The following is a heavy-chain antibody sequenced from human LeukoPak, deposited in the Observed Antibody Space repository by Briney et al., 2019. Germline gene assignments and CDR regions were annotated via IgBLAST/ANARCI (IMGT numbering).Heavy chain of an antibody. CDR3: ARGQRTTVTTSNY. Sequence: ASVKVSCKASGYTFTGCYMHWVRQAPGQGLEWMGWINPNSGGTNYAQKFQGRVTMTRDTSISTAYMELSRLRSDDTAVYYCARGQRTTVTTSNYWGQGTLVTVSS. D-gene: IGHD4-11*01. CDR2: INPNSGGT. V-gene: IGHV1-2*02. CDR1: GYTFTGCY. J-gene: IGHJ4*02.